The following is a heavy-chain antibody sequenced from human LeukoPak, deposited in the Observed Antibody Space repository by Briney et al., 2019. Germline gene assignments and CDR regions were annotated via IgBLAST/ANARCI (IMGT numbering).Heavy chain of an antibody. D-gene: IGHD3-10*01. J-gene: IGHJ4*02. V-gene: IGHV3-9*01. CDR3: AKEERGFGD. CDR1: GFTFDDYA. Sequence: GRSLRLSCAASGFTFDDYAVHWVRQAPGKGLEWVSGISWNSGSIGYADSVKGRFTISRDNAKNSLYLQMNSLRAEDTALYYCAKEERGFGDWGQGTLVTVSS. CDR2: ISWNSGSI.